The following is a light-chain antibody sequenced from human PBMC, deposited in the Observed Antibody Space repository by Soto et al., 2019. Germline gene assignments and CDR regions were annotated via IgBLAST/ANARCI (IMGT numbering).Light chain of an antibody. J-gene: IGLJ1*01. CDR1: SSDVGSYNL. Sequence: QSVLXQPASGSGSPVQSITISCTGTSSDVGSYNLVSWYQQQPGKAPKLMIYEVSKRPSGVSNRFSGSKSGNTASLTISGLQAEDEADYYCCSYAGSYVFGTGTKVTVL. CDR2: EVS. CDR3: CSYAGSYV. V-gene: IGLV2-23*02.